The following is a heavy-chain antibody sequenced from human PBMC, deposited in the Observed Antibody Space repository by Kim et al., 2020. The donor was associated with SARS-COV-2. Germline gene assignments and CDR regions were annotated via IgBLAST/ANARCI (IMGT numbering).Heavy chain of an antibody. J-gene: IGHJ5*02. V-gene: IGHV5-51*01. CDR1: GYSFTSYW. Sequence: GESLKISCKGSGYSFTSYWIGWVRQMPGKGLEWMGIIYPGDSDTRYRPSFQGQVTISADKSISTAYLQWSSLKASDTAMYYCARLSGGMGGPQDCSSTSCPNWFDPWGQGTLVTVSS. CDR3: ARLSGGMGGPQDCSSTSCPNWFDP. CDR2: IYPGDSDT. D-gene: IGHD2-2*01.